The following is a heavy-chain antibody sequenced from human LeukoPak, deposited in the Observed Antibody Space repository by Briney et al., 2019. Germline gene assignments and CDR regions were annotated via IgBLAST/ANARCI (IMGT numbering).Heavy chain of an antibody. CDR3: ARQPRPIPYSNPSYYYYMDV. D-gene: IGHD4-11*01. V-gene: IGHV5-51*01. J-gene: IGHJ6*03. Sequence: GESLKISCKGSGYSFTIYWIGWVRQMPGKGLEWMGIIYPGDPDTRYSPSFQGQVTISADKSISTAYLQWSSLKASDTAMYYSARQPRPIPYSNPSYYYYMDVWGKGTQVTVSS. CDR1: GYSFTIYW. CDR2: IYPGDPDT.